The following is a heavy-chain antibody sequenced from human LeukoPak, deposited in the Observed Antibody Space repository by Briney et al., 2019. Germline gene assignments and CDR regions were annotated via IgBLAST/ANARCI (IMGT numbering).Heavy chain of an antibody. J-gene: IGHJ4*02. CDR3: ASGSTSGLFDY. V-gene: IGHV3-21*01. Sequence: EGSLRLSCAASGFTFSSYSMNWVRQAPGKGLEWVSSISSSSSYIYFADSVKGRFTVSRDNTKNSLYLQMNSLRAEDTAVYYCASGSTSGLFDYWGQGTLVTVSS. D-gene: IGHD1-26*01. CDR2: ISSSSSYI. CDR1: GFTFSSYS.